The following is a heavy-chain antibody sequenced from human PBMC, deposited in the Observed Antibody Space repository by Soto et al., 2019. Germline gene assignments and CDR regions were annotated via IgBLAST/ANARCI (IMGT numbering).Heavy chain of an antibody. CDR1: GGSFSGYY. CDR2: INHSGST. V-gene: IGHV4-34*01. D-gene: IGHD2-21*01. CDR3: ARGRYKDGDSYYFDY. Sequence: SETLSLTCAVYGGSFSGYYWSWIRQPPGKGLEWIGEINHSGSTNYNPSLKSRVTISVDTSKNQFSLKLSSVTAADTAVYYCARGRYKDGDSYYFDYWGQGTLVTVSS. J-gene: IGHJ4*02.